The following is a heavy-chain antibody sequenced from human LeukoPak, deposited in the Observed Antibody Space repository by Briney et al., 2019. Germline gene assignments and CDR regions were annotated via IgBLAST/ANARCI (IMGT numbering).Heavy chain of an antibody. CDR3: ARARPGFYFDY. D-gene: IGHD6-6*01. CDR1: GFTLWINW. CDR2: IKQDGSEK. Sequence: PGGSLRLSCAASGFTLWINWMSWVRQAPGKGLEWVANIKQDGSEKNSVDSVKGRFTISRDNAKNSLYLQMNTLRAEDTAVYYCARARPGFYFDYWGQGTLVTVSS. J-gene: IGHJ4*02. V-gene: IGHV3-7*05.